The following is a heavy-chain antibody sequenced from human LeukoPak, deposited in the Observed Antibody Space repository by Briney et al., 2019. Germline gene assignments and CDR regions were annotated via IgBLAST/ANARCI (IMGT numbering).Heavy chain of an antibody. CDR1: GGSISSYY. V-gene: IGHV4-4*07. D-gene: IGHD3-10*01. CDR2: IYTSGST. CDR3: ASSEVLLWFGELLY. Sequence: SETLSLTCTVSGGSISSYYWSWLRQPAGKGLEWIGRIYTSGSTNYNPSLKSRVTMSVDTSKNQFSLKLSSVTAADTAVYYCASSEVLLWFGELLYWGQGTLVTVSS. J-gene: IGHJ4*02.